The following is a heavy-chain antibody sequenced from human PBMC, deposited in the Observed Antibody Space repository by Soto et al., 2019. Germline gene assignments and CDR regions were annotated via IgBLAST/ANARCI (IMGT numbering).Heavy chain of an antibody. CDR1: GYTFTSYD. Sequence: ASVKVSCKASGYTFTSYDINWVRQATGQGLEWMGWMNPNSGNTGYAQKFQGRVTMTRNTSISTAYMELSSLRSEDTAVYYCAGAHQDYDFWSGYLYYYGMDVWGQGTTVTVSS. CDR2: MNPNSGNT. J-gene: IGHJ6*02. CDR3: AGAHQDYDFWSGYLYYYGMDV. D-gene: IGHD3-3*01. V-gene: IGHV1-8*01.